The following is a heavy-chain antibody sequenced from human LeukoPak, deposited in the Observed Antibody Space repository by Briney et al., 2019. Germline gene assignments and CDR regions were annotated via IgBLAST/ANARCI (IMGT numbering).Heavy chain of an antibody. V-gene: IGHV3-7*01. J-gene: IGHJ4*02. CDR2: LNEHGTDT. CDR3: ARSRITHASDY. CDR1: GFPLGAFW. Sequence: GGSLRLSCSASGFPLGAFWMTWFRQPPGKGLEWVANLNEHGTDTFYADSVRGRFTISRDNAKNSLFLQMESLRVDDTAVYFCARSRITHASDYWGQGILVTVSS. D-gene: IGHD2-2*01.